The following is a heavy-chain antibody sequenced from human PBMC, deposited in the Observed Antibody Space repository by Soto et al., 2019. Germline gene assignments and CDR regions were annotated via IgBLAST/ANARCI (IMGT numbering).Heavy chain of an antibody. CDR2: ICSGSDFI. D-gene: IGHD1-26*01. CDR1: FSMYS. J-gene: IGHJ5*02. Sequence: EVQVVESGGGLVKPGGSLRLSCNFSFSMYSMDWVRQAPGKGLEWVACICSGSDFIKYADSVKGRFTISRDNTKNSVSLQMSSLRVEDTAMYYCTRDQGGSYDSWFDPWGRGTLVTVSS. CDR3: TRDQGGSYDSWFDP. V-gene: IGHV3-21*02.